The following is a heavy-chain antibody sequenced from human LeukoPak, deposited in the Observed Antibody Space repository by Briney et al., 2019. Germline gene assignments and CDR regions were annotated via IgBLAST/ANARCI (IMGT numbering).Heavy chain of an antibody. CDR2: ISSSGSTI. Sequence: AGGSLRLSCAASGFTFSSYEMNWVRQAPGKGLEWVSYISSSGSTIYYADSVKGRFTISRDNAKNSLYLQMNSLRAEDTAVYYCASTGYSSGWYEGAFDYWGQGTLVTVSS. V-gene: IGHV3-48*03. J-gene: IGHJ4*02. CDR1: GFTFSSYE. D-gene: IGHD6-19*01. CDR3: ASTGYSSGWYEGAFDY.